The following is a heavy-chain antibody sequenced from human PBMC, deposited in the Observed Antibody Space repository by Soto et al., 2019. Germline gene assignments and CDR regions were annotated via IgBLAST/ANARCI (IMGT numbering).Heavy chain of an antibody. CDR3: ASDSTRSGYDPYFHY. CDR1: GGSISSYY. D-gene: IGHD5-12*01. J-gene: IGHJ4*02. Sequence: QVQLQESGPGLVKPSETLSLTCTASGGSISSYYWSWIRQPPGKGLEWIGYNYYSGSTNYNPSLKSRVTISLDRSKNQFSLTLSSVTAADTHVYYCASDSTRSGYDPYFHYWGQGTLVTVST. CDR2: NYYSGST. V-gene: IGHV4-59*01.